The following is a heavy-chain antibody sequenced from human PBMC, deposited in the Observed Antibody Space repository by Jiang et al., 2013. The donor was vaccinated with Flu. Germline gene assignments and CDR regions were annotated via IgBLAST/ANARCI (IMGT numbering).Heavy chain of an antibody. D-gene: IGHD6-13*01. V-gene: IGHV4-59*01. Sequence: GPGLVKPSETLSLTCTVSGVSISSYYWSWIRQPPGKGLEWIGYIYHSGGTNYNPSLQGRVTISVDTSKNQFSLRLTSVTAADAAVYYCARETSSSWPPRGYFRHWGQGTLVTVSS. CDR3: ARETSSSWPPRGYFRH. CDR2: IYHSGGT. J-gene: IGHJ1*01. CDR1: GVSISSYY.